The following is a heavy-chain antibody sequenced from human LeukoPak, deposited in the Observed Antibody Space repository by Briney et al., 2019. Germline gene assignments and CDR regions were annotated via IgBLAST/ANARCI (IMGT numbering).Heavy chain of an antibody. CDR2: IREDGSEK. D-gene: IGHD4/OR15-4a*01. Sequence: PGGSLRLSCAVSGFTVSGFTFSRNPMTWVRQAPGEGLIWVASIREDGSEKYYVDSVKGRFNISRDNAKNPLYLQMNSLRADDTAVYYCARIGAYGGRPVDCWGQGTLLIVSS. V-gene: IGHV3-7*04. J-gene: IGHJ4*02. CDR1: GFTVSGFTFSRNP. CDR3: ARIGAYGGRPVDC.